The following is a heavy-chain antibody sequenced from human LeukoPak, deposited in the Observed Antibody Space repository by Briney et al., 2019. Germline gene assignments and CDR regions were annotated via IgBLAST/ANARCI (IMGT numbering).Heavy chain of an antibody. Sequence: SCKASGYTFTSYGISWVRQAPGKGLEWVALISDGGSKKSYADSVKGRFTISRDSSKNTLYLQMNSLRSEDTAVYYCAKQARRAYYYGSGTYAGSHYFDYWGQGTLVTVSS. V-gene: IGHV3-30*18. CDR2: ISDGGSKK. J-gene: IGHJ4*02. CDR3: AKQARRAYYYGSGTYAGSHYFDY. D-gene: IGHD3-10*01. CDR1: GYTFTSYG.